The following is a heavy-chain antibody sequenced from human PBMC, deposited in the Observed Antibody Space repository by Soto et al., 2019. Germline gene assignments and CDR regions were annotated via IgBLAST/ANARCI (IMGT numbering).Heavy chain of an antibody. V-gene: IGHV4-34*01. CDR2: INQSGIT. CDR1: PGSFSGYF. D-gene: IGHD6-6*01. J-gene: IGHJ3*02. Sequence: SETLSLTCAVYPGSFSGYFWTWIRQPPGKGLEWIGEINQSGITNFNPSLKSRVTISVDTSKNQFSLELNSVTAADTAVYYCARRPDGFDIWGQGTMVTVS. CDR3: ARRPDGFDI.